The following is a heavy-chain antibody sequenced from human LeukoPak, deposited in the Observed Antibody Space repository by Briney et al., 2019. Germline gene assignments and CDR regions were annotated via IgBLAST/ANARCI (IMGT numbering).Heavy chain of an antibody. CDR1: GYTFTSYA. J-gene: IGHJ4*02. CDR2: IIPIFGTA. V-gene: IGHV1-69*13. CDR3: ASHRFGELLYEFDY. Sequence: SVKVSCKASGYTFTSYAISWVRQAPGQGLEWMGGIIPIFGTANYAQKFQGRVTITADESTSTAYMELSSLRSEDTAVYYCASHRFGELLYEFDYWGQGTLVTVSS. D-gene: IGHD3-10*01.